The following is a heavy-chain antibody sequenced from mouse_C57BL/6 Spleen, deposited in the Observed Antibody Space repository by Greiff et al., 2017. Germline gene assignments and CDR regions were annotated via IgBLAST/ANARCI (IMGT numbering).Heavy chain of an antibody. CDR3: AKYHYDYDWFAY. V-gene: IGHV1-53*01. J-gene: IGHJ3*01. Sequence: QVQLQQPGTELVKPGASVKLSCKASGYTFTSYWMPWVKRRPGQGLEWIGNINPSNGGTNYNEKFKSKATLTVDKSSSTAYMQLSSLTSEDSAVYYCAKYHYDYDWFAYWGQGTLVTVSA. CDR2: INPSNGGT. CDR1: GYTFTSYW. D-gene: IGHD2-4*01.